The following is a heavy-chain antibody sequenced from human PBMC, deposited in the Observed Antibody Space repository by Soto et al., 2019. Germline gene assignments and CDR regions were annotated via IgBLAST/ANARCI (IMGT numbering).Heavy chain of an antibody. CDR1: GGSISSSSYY. D-gene: IGHD6-19*01. J-gene: IGHJ4*02. V-gene: IGHV4-39*01. Sequence: PSETLSLTCTVSGGSISSSSYYWGWIRQPPGKGLEWIGSIYYSGSTYYNPSLKSRVTISVDTSKNQFSLKLSSVTAADTAVYYCARTIAVAGTFVDYWGQGTLVTVSS. CDR3: ARTIAVAGTFVDY. CDR2: IYYSGST.